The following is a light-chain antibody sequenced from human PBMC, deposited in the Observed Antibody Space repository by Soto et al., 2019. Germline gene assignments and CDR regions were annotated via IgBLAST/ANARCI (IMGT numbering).Light chain of an antibody. CDR1: QSVSST. Sequence: EIVLTPSPATISLSPGDRASLSCRSSQSVSSTLAWYQQKPGQAPRLLSYGASTRATGIPARFSGSVSGTEFTLTISSLQSEDFAVYYCQQYNNWPRTFGQGTKVDIK. V-gene: IGKV3-15*01. CDR3: QQYNNWPRT. J-gene: IGKJ1*01. CDR2: GAS.